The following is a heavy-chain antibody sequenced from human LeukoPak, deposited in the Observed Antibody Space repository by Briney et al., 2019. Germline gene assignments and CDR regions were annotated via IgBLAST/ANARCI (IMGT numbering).Heavy chain of an antibody. CDR3: AKDYGDYGDPFDY. D-gene: IGHD4-17*01. V-gene: IGHV3-23*01. CDR1: GFTFSTYW. CDR2: ISGSGGST. J-gene: IGHJ4*02. Sequence: GGSLRLSCATSGFTFSTYWMSWVRQAPGKGLEWVSAISGSGGSTYYADSVKGRFTISRDNSKNTLYLQMNSLRAEDTAVYYCAKDYGDYGDPFDYWGQGTLVTVSS.